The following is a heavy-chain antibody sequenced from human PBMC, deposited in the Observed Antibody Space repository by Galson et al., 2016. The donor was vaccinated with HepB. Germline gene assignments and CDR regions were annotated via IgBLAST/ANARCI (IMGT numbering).Heavy chain of an antibody. D-gene: IGHD2-21*01. CDR1: GGSISSRSFY. CDR3: ASLNLAYCSGPGCFIPGAFDV. J-gene: IGHJ3*01. CDR2: VYYSGST. V-gene: IGHV4-39*02. Sequence: ETLSLTCTVSGGSISSRSFYWGWIRQPPGKGLEWIGSVYYSGSTYYNPSLQSRVTISVDPSKNHFSLRLNSLTAADTAVYHCASLNLAYCSGPGCFIPGAFDVWGQGTMVTVSS.